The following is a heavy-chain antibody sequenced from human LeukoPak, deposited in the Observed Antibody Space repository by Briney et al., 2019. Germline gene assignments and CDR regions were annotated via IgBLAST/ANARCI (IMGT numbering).Heavy chain of an antibody. Sequence: GGSLRLSCAASGFTFSDYNMNWVRQAPGKGLEWVSSISSSATYIYYADSVKGRFTISRDNAKTSLSLQMNSLRAEDTAVYYCARILVVPAANHYYSYGMDVWGQGTTVTVSS. CDR2: ISSSATYI. D-gene: IGHD2-2*01. J-gene: IGHJ6*02. V-gene: IGHV3-21*06. CDR1: GFTFSDYN. CDR3: ARILVVPAANHYYSYGMDV.